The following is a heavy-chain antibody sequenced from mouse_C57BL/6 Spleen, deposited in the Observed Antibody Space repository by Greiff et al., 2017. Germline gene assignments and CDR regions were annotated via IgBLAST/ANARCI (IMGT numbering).Heavy chain of an antibody. V-gene: IGHV1-55*01. J-gene: IGHJ4*01. CDR1: GYTFTSYW. Sequence: QVQLQQPGAELVKPGASVKMSCKASGYTFTSYWITWVKQRPGQGLEWIGDIYPGSGSTNYNEKFKSKATLTVDTSSSSAYMQLSSLTSEDSAVYYWARPDYYSRSYAMDYWGQGTSVTVSS. CDR2: IYPGSGST. CDR3: ARPDYYSRSYAMDY. D-gene: IGHD1-1*01.